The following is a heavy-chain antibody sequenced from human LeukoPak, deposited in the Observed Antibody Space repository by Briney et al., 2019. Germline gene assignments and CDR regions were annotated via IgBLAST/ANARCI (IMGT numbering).Heavy chain of an antibody. CDR2: IYPGDSDT. Sequence: GESLKISCKGSGYSFSNYWIGWVRQMPGKGLEWMAIIYPGDSDTRYRPSFQGQVTISVDKSISTAYLQWSSLKASDTAMYYCARRGFCSGGSCFSAPFDHWGQGTLVTVSS. D-gene: IGHD2-15*01. J-gene: IGHJ4*02. V-gene: IGHV5-51*01. CDR3: ARRGFCSGGSCFSAPFDH. CDR1: GYSFSNYW.